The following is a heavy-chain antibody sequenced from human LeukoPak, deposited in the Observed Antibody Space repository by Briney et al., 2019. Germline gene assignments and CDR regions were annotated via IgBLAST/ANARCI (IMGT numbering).Heavy chain of an antibody. CDR2: ISSTSSYI. CDR3: ARVVTHIYYYYGMDV. V-gene: IGHV3-21*01. D-gene: IGHD2-21*01. CDR1: GFTFSSYT. Sequence: GGSLRLSCAASGFTFSSYTMNWVRQAPGKGLEWVSSISSTSSYISYADSVKGRFTISRDNAKNSLYLQMNSLRAEDTAVYYCARVVTHIYYYYGMDVWGQGTTVTVSS. J-gene: IGHJ6*02.